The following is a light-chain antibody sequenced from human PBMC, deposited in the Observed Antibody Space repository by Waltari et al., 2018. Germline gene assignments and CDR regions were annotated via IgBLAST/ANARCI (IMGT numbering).Light chain of an antibody. Sequence: QLVLTQSPSASASLGASVKLTCTLSSGHRSNVIAWLPQPPEKGPQYLLKVNSDGSPHKGDGLPDRFSGSSSGAERYLTIASLQSEDEADYYCQTGGHGTWVFGGGTKLTVL. CDR2: VNSDGSP. CDR1: SGHRSNV. V-gene: IGLV4-69*01. J-gene: IGLJ3*02. CDR3: QTGGHGTWV.